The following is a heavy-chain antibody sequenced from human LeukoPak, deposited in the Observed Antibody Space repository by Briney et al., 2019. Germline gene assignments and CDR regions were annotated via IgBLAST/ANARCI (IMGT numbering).Heavy chain of an antibody. V-gene: IGHV1-69*05. CDR3: ARVDRYHYYLDV. CDR2: IMPLFNTA. J-gene: IGHJ6*03. CDR1: GGTFSSYA. Sequence: SVKVSCKASGGTFSSYAISWVRQAPGQGLEWMGGIMPLFNTANYAQQFQGRATITTDESTSTAYMELSSLRFEDTAMYYCARVDRYHYYLDVWGKGTTVTVSS.